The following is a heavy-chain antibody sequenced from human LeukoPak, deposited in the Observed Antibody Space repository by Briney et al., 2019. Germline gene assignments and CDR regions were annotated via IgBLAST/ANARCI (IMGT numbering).Heavy chain of an antibody. J-gene: IGHJ4*02. CDR1: GFTFSSYA. CDR2: ISGSGGST. CDR3: AKDRDVWAVAGTFDY. Sequence: PGGSLRLSCAASGFTFSSYAMSWVRQAPGKELEWVSAISGSGGSTYYADSVKGRFTISRDNSKNTLYLQMNSLRAEDTAVYYCAKDRDVWAVAGTFDYWGQGTLVTVSS. V-gene: IGHV3-23*01. D-gene: IGHD6-19*01.